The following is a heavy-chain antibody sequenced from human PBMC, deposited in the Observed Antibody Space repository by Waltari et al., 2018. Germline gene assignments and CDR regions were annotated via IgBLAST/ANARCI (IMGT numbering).Heavy chain of an antibody. CDR1: GGSFGGSF. J-gene: IGHJ6*02. V-gene: IGHV4-34*01. CDR2: INRDGTA. D-gene: IGHD3-10*01. CDR3: ARVGDYHGSGRFGLDV. Sequence: QAQLHQWGAGLLKPSETLSLTCAVSGGSFGGSFWSWIRQSPGKGLEWIGEINRDGTANYNPSLKSRVGMSVDTIKSQISLSLSSVTAADAAVYYCARVGDYHGSGRFGLDVWGRGTRVTVSS.